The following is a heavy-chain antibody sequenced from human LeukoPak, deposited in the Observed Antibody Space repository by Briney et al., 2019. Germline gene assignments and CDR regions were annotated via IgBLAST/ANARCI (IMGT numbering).Heavy chain of an antibody. J-gene: IGHJ4*02. CDR1: GGSFSGYY. V-gene: IGHV4-34*01. CDR3: ARGPSVVVTAPWDYFDY. D-gene: IGHD2-21*02. CDR2: INHSGST. Sequence: PSETLSLTCAVYGGSFSGYYWSWIRQPPGKGLEWIGEINHSGSTNYNPSLKSRVTISVDTSKNQFSLKLSSVTAADTAVYYCARGPSVVVTAPWDYFDYWGQGTLVTVSS.